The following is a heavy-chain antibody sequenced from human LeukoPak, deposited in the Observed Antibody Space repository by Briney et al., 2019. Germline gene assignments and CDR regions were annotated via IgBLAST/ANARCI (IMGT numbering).Heavy chain of an antibody. J-gene: IGHJ3*02. CDR3: ARDLGTMVRGVIPSWGAFDI. D-gene: IGHD3-10*01. CDR1: GASISSGSYY. V-gene: IGHV4-61*02. CDR2: IYTSGST. Sequence: SQTLSLTCTVSGASISSGSYYWSWLRQPAGKGLEWIGRIYTSGSTNYHPSLKSRVTISVDTSQKQFSLKLSSVTAADTAVYYCARDLGTMVRGVIPSWGAFDIWGQGTMVTVSS.